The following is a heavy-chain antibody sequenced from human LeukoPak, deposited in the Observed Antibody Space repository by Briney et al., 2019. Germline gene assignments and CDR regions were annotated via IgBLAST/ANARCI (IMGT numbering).Heavy chain of an antibody. CDR1: GGTFSSYA. CDR3: ARPNYDLHDAYDF. Sequence: ASVKVSCKASGGTFSSYAISWVRQAPGQGLEWVGYVNLNSSKTGYAVKFQGRVTITRNTSISTSYLEVTSLRSEDTAVYYCARPNYDLHDAYDFWGQGTMVTVSP. J-gene: IGHJ3*01. V-gene: IGHV1-8*03. D-gene: IGHD3-3*01. CDR2: VNLNSSKT.